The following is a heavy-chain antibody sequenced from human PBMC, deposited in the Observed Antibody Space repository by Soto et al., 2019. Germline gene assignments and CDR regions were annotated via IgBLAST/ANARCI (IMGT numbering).Heavy chain of an antibody. D-gene: IGHD2-2*01. CDR2: LSANGQGI. Sequence: PGGSLRLCCAASGFTFRINGMSWVRQAPGKGLEWVSALSANGQGIYYADSVRGRFTISRDNSKNTVFLHMDSLRAEDTAVYYCAKDRDYPRDQFHYWGQGILVTVSS. CDR1: GFTFRING. J-gene: IGHJ4*02. V-gene: IGHV3-23*01. CDR3: AKDRDYPRDQFHY.